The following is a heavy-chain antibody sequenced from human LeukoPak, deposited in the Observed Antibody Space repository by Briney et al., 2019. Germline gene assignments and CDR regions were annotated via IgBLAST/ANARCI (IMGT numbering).Heavy chain of an antibody. CDR3: VRRVGFGEFTVGEYYFDY. V-gene: IGHV4-61*05. J-gene: IGHJ4*02. CDR1: GGSISSSSYY. Sequence: PSETLSLTCTVSGGSISSSSYYWGWIRQPPGKGLEWIGYIYYSGSTNYNPSLKSRVTISVDTSKNQFSLKLSSVTAADTAVYYSVRRVGFGEFTVGEYYFDYWGQVTLVTVSS. CDR2: IYYSGST. D-gene: IGHD3-10*01.